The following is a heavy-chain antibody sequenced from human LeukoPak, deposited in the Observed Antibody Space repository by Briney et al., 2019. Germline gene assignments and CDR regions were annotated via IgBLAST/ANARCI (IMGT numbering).Heavy chain of an antibody. D-gene: IGHD3-22*01. CDR1: GYTLTELS. Sequence: ASVKVSCKVSGYTLTELSMHWVRQAPGKGLEWMGGFDPEDGETIYAQKFQGRVTMTEDTSTDTAYMELSSLRSEDTAVFYCATWAGAVIVDKNGGVYWGQGTLVTVSS. CDR3: ATWAGAVIVDKNGGVY. V-gene: IGHV1-24*01. J-gene: IGHJ4*02. CDR2: FDPEDGET.